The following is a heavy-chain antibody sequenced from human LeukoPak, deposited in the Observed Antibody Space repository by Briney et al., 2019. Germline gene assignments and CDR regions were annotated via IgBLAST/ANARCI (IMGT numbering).Heavy chain of an antibody. CDR2: IYTSGST. CDR1: GGSISSYY. D-gene: IGHD3-22*01. CDR3: ACSSNYYDSSGYYLDH. V-gene: IGHV4-4*07. Sequence: SETLSLTCTVSGGSISSYYWSWIRQPAGKGLEWIGRIYTSGSTNYNPSLKSRVTMSVDTSKNQFSLKLSSVTAADTAVYYCACSSNYYDSSGYYLDHWGQGTLVTVSS. J-gene: IGHJ4*02.